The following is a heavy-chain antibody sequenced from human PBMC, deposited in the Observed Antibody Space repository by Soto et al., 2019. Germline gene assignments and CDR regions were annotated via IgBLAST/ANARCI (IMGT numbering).Heavy chain of an antibody. CDR3: ASQGLPGSFDP. Sequence: GGSLRLSCAAAGFTFSSYSMNWVRQAPGKGLEWVSYISSSSSTIYYADSVKGRFTISRDNAKNSLYLQMNSLRAEDTAVYYCASQGLPGSFDPWGQGTLVTVSS. J-gene: IGHJ5*02. CDR2: ISSSSSTI. CDR1: GFTFSSYS. V-gene: IGHV3-48*01.